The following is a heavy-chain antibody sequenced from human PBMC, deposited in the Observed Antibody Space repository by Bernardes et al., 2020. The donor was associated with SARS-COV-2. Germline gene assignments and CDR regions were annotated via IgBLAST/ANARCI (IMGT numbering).Heavy chain of an antibody. CDR1: GYTFTSYD. CDR3: ARDNANTDMATHLEY. V-gene: IGHV1-3*04. D-gene: IGHD5-18*01. CDR2: INTGNDNT. Sequence: ASVKVSCKASGYTFTSYDIHWVRQAPGQRLEWMGWINTGNDNTKYSQKFQGRVTITRDTSASTAYMELSSLRSQDTAVYYCARDNANTDMATHLEYWGQGTLVTVSS. J-gene: IGHJ4*02.